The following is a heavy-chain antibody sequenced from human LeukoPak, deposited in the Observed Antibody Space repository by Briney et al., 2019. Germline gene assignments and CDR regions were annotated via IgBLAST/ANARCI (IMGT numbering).Heavy chain of an antibody. V-gene: IGHV1-46*01. J-gene: IGHJ6*03. CDR3: ARDSIPPLYYYYMDV. CDR1: GYTFTSYY. Sequence: ASVKVSCKASGYTFTSYYMHWVRQAPGQGLEWMGIINPSGGSTSYAQKFQGRVTMTRDTSTSTVYMELSSLRSEDTAVYYCARDSIPPLYYYYMDVWGEGTTVTVSS. CDR2: INPSGGST.